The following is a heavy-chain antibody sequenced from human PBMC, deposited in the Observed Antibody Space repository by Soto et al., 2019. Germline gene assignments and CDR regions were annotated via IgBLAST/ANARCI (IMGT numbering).Heavy chain of an antibody. V-gene: IGHV3-33*01. CDR2: IWYDGSNK. CDR1: SFTFSNYG. D-gene: IGHD1-26*01. CDR3: AAGEPLNY. J-gene: IGHJ4*02. Sequence: ESGGGVVQPGRSLRLSCAASSFTFSNYGMHWVRQAPGKGLEWVAIIWYDGSNKYYADSVKGRFTISRDNSKNTVYLQMNSLRAEDTAMYFCAAGEPLNYRGQGTLVTVSS.